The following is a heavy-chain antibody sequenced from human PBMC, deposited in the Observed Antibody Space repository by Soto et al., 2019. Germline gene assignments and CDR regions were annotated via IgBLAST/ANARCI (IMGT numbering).Heavy chain of an antibody. Sequence: NPWETLSLTCTVSGGSINSGDYYWSWIRQPPGGGLEWIAYVYYTGRTDYNPSLESRGIIAKDTCQNLFSLSLNSETAADTAAYYCAREAAAYGRSSRGGYYYYRIDFCGQGTTLTDSS. CDR2: VYYTGRT. J-gene: IGHJ6*02. D-gene: IGHD6-6*01. V-gene: IGHV4-30-4*01. CDR3: AREAAAYGRSSRGGYYYYRIDF. CDR1: GGSINSGDYY.